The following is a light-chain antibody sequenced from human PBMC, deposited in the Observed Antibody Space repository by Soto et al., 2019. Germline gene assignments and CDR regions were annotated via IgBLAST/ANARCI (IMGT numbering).Light chain of an antibody. CDR1: SSDVGGYNY. V-gene: IGLV2-14*01. CDR3: FSHRGGDSHV. CDR2: GVT. J-gene: IGLJ1*01. Sequence: QSALTQPASVPGSPGQSITISCTGTSSDVGGYNYVSWYQQYPGKAPKLMIYGVTNRPSGVSNRFSGSKTGNTASLIISGLQAEDEAYYYCFSHRGGDSHVFGTGTKLTVL.